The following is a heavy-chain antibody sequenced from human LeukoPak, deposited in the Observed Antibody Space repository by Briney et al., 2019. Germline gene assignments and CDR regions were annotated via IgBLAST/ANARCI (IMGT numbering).Heavy chain of an antibody. J-gene: IGHJ4*02. V-gene: IGHV1-69*13. D-gene: IGHD6-13*01. Sequence: SVKVSCKASGGTFSSYAISWVRQAPGQGLEWMGGIIPIFGTANYAQKFHGRVTITADESTSTAYMELSSLRSEDTAVYYCARVGTAAGIDYWGQGTLVTVSS. CDR1: GGTFSSYA. CDR3: ARVGTAAGIDY. CDR2: IIPIFGTA.